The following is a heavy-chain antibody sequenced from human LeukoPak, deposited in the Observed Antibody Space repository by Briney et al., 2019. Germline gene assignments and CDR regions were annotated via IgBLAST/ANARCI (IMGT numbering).Heavy chain of an antibody. J-gene: IGHJ4*02. Sequence: GGSLRLSCAVSGLTFSNYAFHWVRQAPGKGLEWVALTSYDGTYKYYGSSVRGRFTISRDNSKNTLYLQMNSLRLEDTAVYYCARGVSDYYDSSGYYPFDNWGQGTRPIVPS. CDR1: GLTFSNYA. V-gene: IGHV3-30-3*01. CDR2: TSYDGTYK. CDR3: ARGVSDYYDSSGYYPFDN. D-gene: IGHD3-22*01.